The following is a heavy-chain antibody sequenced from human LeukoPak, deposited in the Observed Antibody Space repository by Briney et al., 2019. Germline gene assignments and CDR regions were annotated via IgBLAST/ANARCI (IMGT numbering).Heavy chain of an antibody. CDR3: ARDWEPIVTSAKLDPFPGY. V-gene: IGHV1-46*01. J-gene: IGHJ4*02. CDR1: GYTFTFYY. D-gene: IGHD2-2*01. CDR2: INPSGGST. Sequence: ASVKVSCKASGYTFTFYYIHWVRQAPGQGLEWMGIINPSGGSTSYAQKFQGRVTMTRDTSTSTVYMELSSLRSEDTAVYYCARDWEPIVTSAKLDPFPGYWGQGTLVTVSS.